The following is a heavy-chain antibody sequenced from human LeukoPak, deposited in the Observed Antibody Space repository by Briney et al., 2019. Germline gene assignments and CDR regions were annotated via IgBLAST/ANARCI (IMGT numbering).Heavy chain of an antibody. D-gene: IGHD3-9*01. CDR2: IYTSGST. CDR3: ARAPFPSYYDILTGYYSLTYYFDY. V-gene: IGHV4-4*07. J-gene: IGHJ4*02. Sequence: SETLSLTCTVSGGSISSYYWSWIRQPAGKGLEWIGRIYTSGSTNYNPSLKSRVTISVDTSKNQFSLKLSSVTAADTAVYYCARAPFPSYYDILTGYYSLTYYFDYWGQGTLVTVSS. CDR1: GGSISSYY.